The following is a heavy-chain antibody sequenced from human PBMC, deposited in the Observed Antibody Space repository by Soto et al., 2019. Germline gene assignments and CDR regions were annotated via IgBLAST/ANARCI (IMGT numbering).Heavy chain of an antibody. J-gene: IGHJ4*02. CDR2: ISYDGSNK. V-gene: IGHV3-30-3*01. CDR3: ARGTEDSSGYIVDY. D-gene: IGHD3-22*01. CDR1: GFTFSSYA. Sequence: PGGSLRLSCAASGFTFSSYAMHWVRQAPGKGLEWVAVISYDGSNKYYADSVKGRFTISRDNSKNTLYLQMNSLRAEDTAVYYCARGTEDSSGYIVDYWGQGTLVTVSS.